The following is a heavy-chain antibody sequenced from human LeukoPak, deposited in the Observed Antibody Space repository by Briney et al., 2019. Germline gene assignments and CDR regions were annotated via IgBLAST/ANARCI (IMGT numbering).Heavy chain of an antibody. V-gene: IGHV1-18*01. CDR3: ARAPHLWFGESVDY. D-gene: IGHD3-10*01. Sequence: ASVKASCKASGYTFTSYGISWVRQAPGQGLEWMGWISAYNGNTNYAQKLQGRVTMTTDTSTSTAYMELRSLRSDDTAVYYCARAPHLWFGESVDYWGQGTLVTVSS. CDR1: GYTFTSYG. J-gene: IGHJ4*02. CDR2: ISAYNGNT.